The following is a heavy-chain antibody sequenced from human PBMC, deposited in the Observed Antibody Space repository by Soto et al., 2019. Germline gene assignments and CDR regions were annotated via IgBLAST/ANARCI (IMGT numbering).Heavy chain of an antibody. CDR1: GGSVNNDTSY. CDR3: AGEPYSSSSGYFES. J-gene: IGHJ4*02. CDR2: IYFSGST. D-gene: IGHD6-6*01. V-gene: IGHV4-61*01. Sequence: SETLSLTCTVSGGSVNNDTSYWSWLRQPPGKTLEWLGYIYFSGSTRYNPSLESRVTISLDMSSNQFFLRLNSVTAADTAVYYCAGEPYSSSSGYFESWGPGILVS.